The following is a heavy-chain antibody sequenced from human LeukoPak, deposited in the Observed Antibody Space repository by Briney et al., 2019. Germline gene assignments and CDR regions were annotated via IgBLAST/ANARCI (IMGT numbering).Heavy chain of an antibody. Sequence: SETLSLTCTVSGGSISGYYWSWIRQPPGKGLELIGYIYNSGSTNYNPSLKSRVTISVDTSKNLFSLKLSSVTAADTAVYYCARLDRTGSVDYFDYWGQGFLVTVSS. CDR3: ARLDRTGSVDYFDY. D-gene: IGHD1/OR15-1a*01. J-gene: IGHJ4*02. V-gene: IGHV4-59*08. CDR1: GGSISGYY. CDR2: IYNSGST.